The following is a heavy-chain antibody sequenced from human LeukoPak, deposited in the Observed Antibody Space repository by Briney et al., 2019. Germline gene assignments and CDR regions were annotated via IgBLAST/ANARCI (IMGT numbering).Heavy chain of an antibody. Sequence: GRSLRLSCAASGFTFSSYAMHWVRQAPGKGLEWVAVISYDGGNKYYADSVKGRFTISRDNSKNTLYLQMNSLRAEDTAVYYCARGPYDSSGYRSSWFDPWGQGTLVTVSS. CDR1: GFTFSSYA. CDR3: ARGPYDSSGYRSSWFDP. CDR2: ISYDGGNK. J-gene: IGHJ5*02. V-gene: IGHV3-30*04. D-gene: IGHD3-22*01.